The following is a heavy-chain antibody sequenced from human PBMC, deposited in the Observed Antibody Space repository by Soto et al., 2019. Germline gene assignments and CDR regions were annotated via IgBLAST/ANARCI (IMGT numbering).Heavy chain of an antibody. D-gene: IGHD2-15*01. V-gene: IGHV3-23*01. CDR3: AKRRGAGGHFDY. CDR2: VSIGGST. CDR1: GFTFSSYA. Sequence: DVQLLESGGGLVQPEGSLRLSCAASGFTFSSYAMGWVRQGPGKGLEWVAVVSIGGSTRYADSVRGRFTISRDNSKNTLSLQMNSLTAEGTAVYFCAKRRGAGGHFDYWGQGALVTVS. J-gene: IGHJ4*02.